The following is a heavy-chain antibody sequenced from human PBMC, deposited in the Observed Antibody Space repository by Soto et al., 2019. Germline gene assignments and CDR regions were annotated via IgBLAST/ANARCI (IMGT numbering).Heavy chain of an antibody. Sequence: GGSLRHSCAASGFTFSSYAMSWVRQAPGKGLEWVSVISGSGDSTDYADSVKDRFTISRDNSKNTVYLQMNSLRAEDTAVYFCAKHVGGDGTYYCPFDIWGQGTMVTVSS. V-gene: IGHV3-23*01. J-gene: IGHJ3*02. CDR3: AKHVGGDGTYYCPFDI. CDR1: GFTFSSYA. D-gene: IGHD1-26*01. CDR2: ISGSGDST.